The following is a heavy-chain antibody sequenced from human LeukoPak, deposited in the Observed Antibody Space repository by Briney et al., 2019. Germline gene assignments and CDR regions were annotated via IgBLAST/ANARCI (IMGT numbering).Heavy chain of an antibody. V-gene: IGHV3-7*01. CDR1: GFTFSTYW. CDR2: IKEDGSAK. CDR3: ANHLTIFGVGNKGDY. J-gene: IGHJ4*02. D-gene: IGHD3-3*01. Sequence: PGGSLRLSCVASGFTFSTYWMNWVRQAPGKGLEWVANIKEDGSAKYYVDSVKGRFTISRDNAKNSLYLQMNSLRVEDTAVYYCANHLTIFGVGNKGDYWGQGTLVTVSS.